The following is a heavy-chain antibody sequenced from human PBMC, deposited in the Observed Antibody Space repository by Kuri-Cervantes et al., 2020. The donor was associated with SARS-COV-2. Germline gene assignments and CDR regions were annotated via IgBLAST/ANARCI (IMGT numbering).Heavy chain of an antibody. CDR3: ASAIGPYYDSSCHDAFDI. V-gene: IGHV1-24*01. D-gene: IGHD3-22*01. CDR2: FYPEDGET. J-gene: IGHJ3*02. Sequence: GSVKVSCQASGYTFTCYYMHWVRQAPGKGLEWMGGFYPEDGETIYAQKFQGRVTITEDTSRDTADMELNSLRSEDTAVYYCASAIGPYYDSSCHDAFDIWGQGTMVTVSS. CDR1: GYTFTCYY.